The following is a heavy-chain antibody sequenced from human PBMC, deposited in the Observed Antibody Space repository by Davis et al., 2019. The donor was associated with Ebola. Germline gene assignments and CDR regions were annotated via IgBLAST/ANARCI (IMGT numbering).Heavy chain of an antibody. CDR1: GASISRSDHY. V-gene: IGHV4-39*07. CDR2: VYHIGTT. J-gene: IGHJ5*02. Sequence: PLETLSLTCTVSGASISRSDHYWAWVRQPPGKGLEWIATVYHIGTTYYNPSLKSRVTMSVDTSNNQFSLNLNSVTAADTAFYFCTTNTSSTPWFDPWGQGTLVTVSS. CDR3: TTNTSSTPWFDP.